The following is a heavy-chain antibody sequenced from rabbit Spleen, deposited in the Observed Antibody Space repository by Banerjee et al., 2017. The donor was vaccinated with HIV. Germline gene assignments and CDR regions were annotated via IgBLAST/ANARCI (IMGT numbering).Heavy chain of an antibody. CDR3: AKDGSARGADLDL. J-gene: IGHJ4*01. V-gene: IGHV1S43*01. CDR2: INTGGST. CDR1: GFDITKYH. Sequence: QEQLVESGGGLVQPGGSLTLTCKASGFDITKYHMEWVRQAPGEGLEYIGFINTGGSTYYASWAKGRFTITRSTSLNTVDLKMTSLTAADTATYFCAKDGSARGADLDLWGPGTLVTVS. D-gene: IGHD4-1*01.